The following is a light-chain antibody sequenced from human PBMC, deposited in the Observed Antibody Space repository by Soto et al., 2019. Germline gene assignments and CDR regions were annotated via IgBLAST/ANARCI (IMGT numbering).Light chain of an antibody. CDR3: SSITGSSTPVV. V-gene: IGLV2-14*01. CDR2: EVS. Sequence: QSALTQPASVSGSPGQSITISCTGTSSDVGAYNYVSWYQQHPGKAPKLMIYEVSHRPSGVSSRFSGSKSGNVASLTISGLQTEDEADYYCSSITGSSTPVVFGGGTKLTVL. CDR1: SSDVGAYNY. J-gene: IGLJ2*01.